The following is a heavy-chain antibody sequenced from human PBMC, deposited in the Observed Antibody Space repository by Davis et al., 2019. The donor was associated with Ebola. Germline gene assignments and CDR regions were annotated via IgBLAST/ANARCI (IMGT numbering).Heavy chain of an antibody. J-gene: IGHJ6*04. D-gene: IGHD6-13*01. CDR2: TYYNSKWYN. V-gene: IGHV6-1*01. Sequence: HSQTLSLTCAVSGDSVSISSGGYNWIRQSPSRGLEWLGRTYYNSKWYNDYEVSVKSRITINPDTSKNQFSLQLNFVTPEDAAVYYCARISWVSRGMDVWGKGTTVTVSS. CDR3: ARISWVSRGMDV. CDR1: GDSVSISSGG.